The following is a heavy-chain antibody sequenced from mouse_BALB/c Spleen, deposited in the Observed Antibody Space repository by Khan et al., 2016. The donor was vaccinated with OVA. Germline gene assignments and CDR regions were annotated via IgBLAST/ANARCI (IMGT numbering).Heavy chain of an antibody. J-gene: IGHJ3*01. CDR3: ATLYDNPFAY. CDR2: IDPPNDDS. V-gene: IGHV14-3*02. CDR1: DFNIRDTY. Sequence: VRLQQSGAEVVKPGASVKLSCSASDFNIRDTYIHWVKQRPEQGLEWIGRIDPPNDDSKYGPKFQDKATLTADTSSNTAYLQLSSLTSEDTAVYYCATLYDNPFAYWGQGTLVSVSA. D-gene: IGHD2-3*01.